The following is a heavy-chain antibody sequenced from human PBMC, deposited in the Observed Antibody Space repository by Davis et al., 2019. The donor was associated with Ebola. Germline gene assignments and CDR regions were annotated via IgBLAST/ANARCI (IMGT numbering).Heavy chain of an antibody. CDR3: ARDRGYSGYDYGY. CDR2: INPNSGGT. D-gene: IGHD5-12*01. V-gene: IGHV1-2*02. CDR1: GYTFTGYY. Sequence: ASVTVSCKASGYTFTGYYMHWVRQAPGQGLEWMGWINPNSGGTNYAQKFQGRVTMTRDTSISTAYMELSRLRSDDTAVYYCARDRGYSGYDYGYWGQGTLVTVSS. J-gene: IGHJ4*02.